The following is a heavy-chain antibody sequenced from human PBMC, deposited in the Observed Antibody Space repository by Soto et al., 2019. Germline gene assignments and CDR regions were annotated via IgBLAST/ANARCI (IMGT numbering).Heavy chain of an antibody. Sequence: QITLKESGPTLVRPTQTLTLTCAFSGFSLSTSGVGVGWIRQPPGKALECLAVIYWDDSKHYSPSLRSRLTTSEDTSKNQVVLTMTNMDPMDTGTYYCAHKGPEDWPLDYWGQGTLVTVSS. J-gene: IGHJ4*02. CDR3: AHKGPEDWPLDY. CDR1: GFSLSTSGVG. CDR2: IYWDDSK. V-gene: IGHV2-5*02. D-gene: IGHD3-9*01.